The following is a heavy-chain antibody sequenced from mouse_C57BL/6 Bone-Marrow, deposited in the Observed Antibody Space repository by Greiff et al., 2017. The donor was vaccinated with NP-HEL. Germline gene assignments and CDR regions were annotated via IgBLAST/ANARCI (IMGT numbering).Heavy chain of an antibody. CDR3: ARWNIAYDGYYAYAMDY. J-gene: IGHJ4*01. CDR2: INPNYGTT. D-gene: IGHD2-3*01. CDR1: GYSFTDYN. Sequence: EVKLVESGPELVKPGASVKISCKASGYSFTDYNMNWVKQSNGKSLEWIGVINPNYGTTSYNQKFKGKATLTVDQSSSTAYMQLNSLTSEDSAVYYCARWNIAYDGYYAYAMDYWGQGTSVTVSS. V-gene: IGHV1-39*01.